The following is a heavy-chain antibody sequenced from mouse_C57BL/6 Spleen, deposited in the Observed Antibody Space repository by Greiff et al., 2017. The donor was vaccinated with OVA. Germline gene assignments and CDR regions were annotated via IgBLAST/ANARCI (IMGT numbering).Heavy chain of an antibody. CDR2: INPSNGGT. V-gene: IGHV1-53*01. CDR1: GYTFTSYW. CDR3: ARGFTTVVDWYFDV. J-gene: IGHJ1*03. D-gene: IGHD1-1*01. Sequence: VQLQQPGTELVKPGASVKLSCKASGYTFTSYWMHWVKQRPGQGLEWIGNINPSNGGTNYNEKFKSKATLTVDKSSSTAYMQLSSLTSEDSAVYYCARGFTTVVDWYFDVWGTGTTVTVSS.